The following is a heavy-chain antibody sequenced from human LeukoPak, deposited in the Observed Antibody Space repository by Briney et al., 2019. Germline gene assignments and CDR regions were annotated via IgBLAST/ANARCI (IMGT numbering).Heavy chain of an antibody. CDR3: ARQPGSGSYDY. CDR1: GGSFSGYY. Sequence: SETLSLTCAVYGGSFSGYYWSWIRQPPGKGLEWIGTIYYSGSTYYNPSLKSRVTISVDTSRNQFSLKLSSVTAADTAVYYCARQPGSGSYDYWGQGTLVTVSS. J-gene: IGHJ4*02. D-gene: IGHD1-26*01. CDR2: IYYSGST. V-gene: IGHV4-34*01.